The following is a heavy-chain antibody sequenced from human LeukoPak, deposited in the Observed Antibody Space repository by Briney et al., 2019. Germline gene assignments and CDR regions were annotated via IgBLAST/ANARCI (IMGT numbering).Heavy chain of an antibody. V-gene: IGHV1-46*01. CDR1: GYTFTSYY. D-gene: IGHD6-19*01. J-gene: IGHJ6*02. Sequence: ASVKDSCKASGYTFTSYYMHWVRQAPGQGLEWMGIINPSGGSTSYAQKFQGRVTMTRDTSTSTVYMELSSLRSEDTAVHYCARDTEEQWLVPWGIYYYYGMDVWGQGTTVTVSS. CDR2: INPSGGST. CDR3: ARDTEEQWLVPWGIYYYYGMDV.